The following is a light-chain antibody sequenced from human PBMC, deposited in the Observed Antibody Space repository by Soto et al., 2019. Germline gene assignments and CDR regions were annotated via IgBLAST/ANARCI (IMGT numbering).Light chain of an antibody. V-gene: IGKV3-20*01. CDR1: RSVTTN. J-gene: IGKJ1*01. CDR3: QQYGSSPRT. Sequence: EMVMPQSPATLCVSPGERATRSCGASRSVTTNLAWYQQTPGQAPRLLIYGASTRATALPPRFSGSGSGTDFTLTISRLEPEDFAVYYCQQYGSSPRTFGQGTKVDIK. CDR2: GAS.